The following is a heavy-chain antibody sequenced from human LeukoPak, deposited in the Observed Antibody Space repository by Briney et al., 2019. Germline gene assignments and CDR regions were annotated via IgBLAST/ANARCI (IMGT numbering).Heavy chain of an antibody. CDR3: ARVTNYYYYMDV. V-gene: IGHV3-48*04. J-gene: IGHJ6*03. Sequence: GSLRLSCAVSGITLSNYGMSWVRQAPGKGLEWLSYISSSSSTIYYADSVKGRFTISRDNAKNSLYLQMNSLRAEDTAVYYCARVTNYYYYMDVWGKGSSVTVSS. D-gene: IGHD4-11*01. CDR1: GITLSNYG. CDR2: ISSSSSTI.